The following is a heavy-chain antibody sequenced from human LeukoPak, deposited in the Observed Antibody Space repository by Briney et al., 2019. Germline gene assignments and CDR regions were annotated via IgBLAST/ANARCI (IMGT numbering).Heavy chain of an antibody. Sequence: SETLSLTCTVSGGSIRSYYWSWIRQPAGKGLEWIGRIYTTGSTNYNPSLKSRVTMSVDTSKNQFSLKLSSVTAADTAVYYCARLAEQFSGSWYGSDAFDIWGQGTMVTVSS. D-gene: IGHD6-13*01. CDR1: GGSIRSYY. J-gene: IGHJ3*02. CDR2: IYTTGST. CDR3: ARLAEQFSGSWYGSDAFDI. V-gene: IGHV4-4*07.